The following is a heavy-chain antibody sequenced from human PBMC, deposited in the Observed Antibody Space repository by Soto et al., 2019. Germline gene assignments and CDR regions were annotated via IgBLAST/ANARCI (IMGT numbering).Heavy chain of an antibody. V-gene: IGHV1-8*02. CDR2: MNPINGAA. CDR1: GYAFTAYD. J-gene: IGHJ6*02. CDR3: GRGPSPRAPAGGTPYYYAMDV. Sequence: ASVKVSCKASGYAFTAYDINWVRQASGQGLEWMGWMNPINGAAGSARRFQGRVSMTRSTATGTAYLELTNLRSDDTAVYFCGRGPSPRAPAGGTPYYYAMDVWGQGTTVTVSS. D-gene: IGHD6-13*01.